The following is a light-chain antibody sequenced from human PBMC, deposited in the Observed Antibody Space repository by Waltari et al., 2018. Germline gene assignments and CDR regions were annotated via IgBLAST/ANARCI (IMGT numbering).Light chain of an antibody. CDR1: QTVLNTSNNKNY. Sequence: DVVMTQSPDSLAVSLGERATIKCRSSQTVLNTSNNKNYLAWYQQKAAQSPQMLIYWASTRESGVPDRFSGSGSGTDFTLSIDSLQAEDVAVYHCQQYYSVPPIFGQGTKVEIK. CDR3: QQYYSVPPI. CDR2: WAS. J-gene: IGKJ1*01. V-gene: IGKV4-1*01.